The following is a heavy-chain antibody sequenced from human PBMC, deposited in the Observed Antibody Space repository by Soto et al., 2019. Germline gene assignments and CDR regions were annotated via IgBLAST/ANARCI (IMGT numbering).Heavy chain of an antibody. D-gene: IGHD6-13*01. V-gene: IGHV5-51*01. CDR2: IHPVDSDT. CDR1: GYNFANYW. J-gene: IGHJ4*02. CDR3: ARHIQSSTWTHFDT. Sequence: PGESLKISCQGSGYNFANYWIGWVRQVPGKGLEWMGIIHPVDSDTIYSPSFQGQVTISADKSINTAYLRWSSLKASDTAMYYCARHIQSSTWTHFDTWGQGTLVTVSS.